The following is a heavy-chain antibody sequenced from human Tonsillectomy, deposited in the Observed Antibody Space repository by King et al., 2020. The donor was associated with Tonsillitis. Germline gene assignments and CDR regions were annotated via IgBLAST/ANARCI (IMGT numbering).Heavy chain of an antibody. V-gene: IGHV3-9*01. CDR1: GFTFDDYA. J-gene: IGHJ3*02. CDR3: AKDAHGAAMADALDI. Sequence: VQLVESGGGLVQPGRSLRLSCAASGFTFDDYAMHWVRQAPGKGLEWVSGISWNSGRIGYADSVKGRFTISRDNAKNSLYLQMNSLRAEDTALYYCAKDAHGAAMADALDIWGQGTMVTVSS. D-gene: IGHD5-18*01. CDR2: ISWNSGRI.